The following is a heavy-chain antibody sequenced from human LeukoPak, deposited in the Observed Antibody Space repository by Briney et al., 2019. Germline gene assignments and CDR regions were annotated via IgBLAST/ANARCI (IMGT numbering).Heavy chain of an antibody. CDR2: ISGSGGST. CDR1: VFTFSSYA. J-gene: IGHJ3*02. V-gene: IGHV3-23*01. D-gene: IGHD3-22*01. CDR3: AKRGYYYDSSGYSDAFDI. Sequence: GGSLRLSCAASVFTFSSYAMSWVRQAPGKGLEWVSAISGSGGSTYYADSVKGRFTISRDNSKNTLYLQMNSLRAEDTAVYYCAKRGYYYDSSGYSDAFDIWGQGTMVTVSS.